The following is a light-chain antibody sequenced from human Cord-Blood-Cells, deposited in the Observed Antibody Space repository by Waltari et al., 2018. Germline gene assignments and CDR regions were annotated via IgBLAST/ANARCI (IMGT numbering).Light chain of an antibody. V-gene: IGLV3-27*01. J-gene: IGLJ1*01. CDR2: KDS. Sequence: SYELTQPSSVSVSPGQTARITCSGDVLAKKYARWFQQKPGQAPVLVIYKDSERPSGIPERFSGSSSGTTVTLTISGAQVEDEADYYCYSAADNNLVVGTGTKVTVL. CDR3: YSAADNNLV. CDR1: VLAKKY.